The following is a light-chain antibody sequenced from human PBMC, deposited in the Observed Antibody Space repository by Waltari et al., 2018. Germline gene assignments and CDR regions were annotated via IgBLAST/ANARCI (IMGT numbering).Light chain of an antibody. V-gene: IGLV2-23*01. CDR2: EDS. J-gene: IGLJ2*01. Sequence: QSALTQPASVSGSPGPSITLSCTGTSSDVGSSNIVSWYQQHPGKVPKLMIYEDSKRPSGLSKRFSGSKSGNTASLTISGLQAEDEADYYCCSYAAGGSSVLFGGGTKLTVL. CDR1: SSDVGSSNI. CDR3: CSYAAGGSSVL.